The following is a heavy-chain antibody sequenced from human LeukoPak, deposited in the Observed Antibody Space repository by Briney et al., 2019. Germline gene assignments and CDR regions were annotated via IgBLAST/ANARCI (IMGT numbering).Heavy chain of an antibody. V-gene: IGHV1-3*01. J-gene: IGHJ4*02. CDR3: ARDPQDPLMVYASYYFDY. CDR1: GYTFTSYA. D-gene: IGHD2-8*01. CDR2: INAGNGNT. Sequence: ASVNVSCKASGYTFTSYAMHWVRQAPGQRLEWMGWINAGNGNTKYSQKFQGRVTITRDTSASTAYMELSSLRSEDTAVYYCARDPQDPLMVYASYYFDYWGQGTLVTVSS.